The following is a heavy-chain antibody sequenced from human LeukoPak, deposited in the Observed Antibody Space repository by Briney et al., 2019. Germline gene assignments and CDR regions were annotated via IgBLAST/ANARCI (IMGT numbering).Heavy chain of an antibody. CDR2: ISSGGSSI. V-gene: IGHV3-11*04. CDR3: ARQAGSGLFILP. D-gene: IGHD3/OR15-3a*01. CDR1: GFIFSDYY. Sequence: PGGSLRLSCAASGFIFSDYYMSWIRQAPGKGLEWVSYISSGGSSIYYADSVKGRFTISRDNAKNSLYLQMNSLRAEDTAVYYCARQAGSGLFILPGGQGTLVTVSS. J-gene: IGHJ4*02.